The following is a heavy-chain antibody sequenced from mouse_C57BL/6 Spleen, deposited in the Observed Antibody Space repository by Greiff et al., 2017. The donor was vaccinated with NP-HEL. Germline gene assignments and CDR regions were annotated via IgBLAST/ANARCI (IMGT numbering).Heavy chain of an antibody. J-gene: IGHJ3*01. V-gene: IGHV3-6*01. Sequence: EVQLQQSGPGLVKPSQSLSLTCSVTGYSITSGYYWNWIRQFPGNKLEWMGYISYDGSNNYNPSLKNRISITRDTSKNQLFLKLNSVTTEDTATYYCAREDYSNYVGADWGQGTLVTVSA. D-gene: IGHD2-5*01. CDR3: AREDYSNYVGAD. CDR1: GYSITSGYY. CDR2: ISYDGSN.